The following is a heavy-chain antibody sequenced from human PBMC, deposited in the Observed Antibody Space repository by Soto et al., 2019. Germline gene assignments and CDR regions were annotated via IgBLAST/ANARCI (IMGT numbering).Heavy chain of an antibody. CDR1: GFTFSSYA. CDR3: AKVRDTTMDMNFDY. J-gene: IGHJ4*02. V-gene: IGHV3-23*01. Sequence: EVQLLESGGGLVQPGGSLRLSCAASGFTFSSYAVNWVRQAPGKGLEWVSTFDNSDGRTYYSDSVKGRFTISRDNSKNTLFLQMNSLRPEDTAVYYCAKVRDTTMDMNFDYWGQGTLVTVSS. D-gene: IGHD5-18*01. CDR2: FDNSDGRT.